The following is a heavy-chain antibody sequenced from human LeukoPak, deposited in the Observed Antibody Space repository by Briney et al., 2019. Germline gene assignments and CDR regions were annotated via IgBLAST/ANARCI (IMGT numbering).Heavy chain of an antibody. D-gene: IGHD3-10*01. V-gene: IGHV3-66*01. CDR2: IESGGRT. J-gene: IGHJ4*02. CDR1: GFIVSTNY. Sequence: GGSLRLSCAASGFIVSTNYIPWVRQAPGRGLEWVSLIESGGRTYYADSVKGRFTVSKDNSKNTVFLQMNNLRVDDTAVYYCTREFGAFDLWGQGTLLIVSS. CDR3: TREFGAFDL.